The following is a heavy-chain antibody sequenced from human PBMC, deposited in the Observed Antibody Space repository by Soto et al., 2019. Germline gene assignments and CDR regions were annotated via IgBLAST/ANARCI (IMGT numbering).Heavy chain of an antibody. CDR2: VSPTGATV. V-gene: IGHV3-9*01. Sequence: VQVVASGGGFVQPGRSLRLSCAVSGFRFENYVMHWVRQAPGKGLECVSTVSPTGATVAYADSVAGRFTVSRDNAKNSLCLHMNSLKGDDTAGYYCLKDAPNGSIDDWGQGNLVTVSS. CDR3: LKDAPNGSIDD. J-gene: IGHJ4*02. CDR1: GFRFENYV. D-gene: IGHD3-10*01.